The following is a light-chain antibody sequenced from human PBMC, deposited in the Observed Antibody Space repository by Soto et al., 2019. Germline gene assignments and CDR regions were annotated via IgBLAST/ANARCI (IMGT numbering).Light chain of an antibody. CDR2: AAS. CDR3: QQSYSTPPW. CDR1: QSISSY. V-gene: IGKV1-39*01. Sequence: DIQMTQSLSSLSASLGGGVCIXLRASQSISSYLNWYQQKPGKAPKLLIYAASSLQSGVPSRFSGSGSGTDFTLTISSLQPEDFATYYCQQSYSTPPWFGQGTRLEIK. J-gene: IGKJ5*01.